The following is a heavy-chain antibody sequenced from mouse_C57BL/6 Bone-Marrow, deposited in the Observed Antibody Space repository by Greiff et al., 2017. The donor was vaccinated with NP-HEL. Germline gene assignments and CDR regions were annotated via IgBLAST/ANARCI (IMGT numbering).Heavy chain of an antibody. V-gene: IGHV1-4*01. CDR2: INTSSGYT. CDR3: ARWGDDYCDY. J-gene: IGHJ2*01. CDR1: GYTFTSYT. Sequence: VQLQQSGAELARPGASVKMSCKASGYTFTSYTMHWVKQRPGPGLEWIGYINTSSGYTKYNQKFKDKDTLTADKSSSTAYIQLSSLTSEDSAVYYCARWGDDYCDYWGQGTTLTVSS.